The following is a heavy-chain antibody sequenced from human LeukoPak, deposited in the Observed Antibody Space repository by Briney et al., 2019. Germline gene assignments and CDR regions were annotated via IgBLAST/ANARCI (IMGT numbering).Heavy chain of an antibody. CDR2: IGGSSRTI. CDR3: ARAIFGVAQPPHYFYYYMDV. CDR1: GFTFSGYY. J-gene: IGHJ6*03. D-gene: IGHD3-3*01. V-gene: IGHV3-21*01. Sequence: GGSLRLSCAASGFTFSGYYMNWVRQAPGKGLEWVSSIGGSSRTIYYADSVKGRCNVSRDNAKNSLFLQMNSLRAEDTAVYFCARAIFGVAQPPHYFYYYMDVWGKGTTVTVSS.